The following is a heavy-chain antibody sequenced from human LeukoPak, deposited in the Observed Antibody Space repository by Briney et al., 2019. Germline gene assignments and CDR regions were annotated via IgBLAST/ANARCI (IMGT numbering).Heavy chain of an antibody. J-gene: IGHJ4*02. CDR3: GRDNPPDY. V-gene: IGHV3-7*03. Sequence: GGSLRLSCVASGFTFSSSWMSWVRQAPGKGLEWVANIKQDGSEKSYVESVRGRFTISRDNAKNSLYLQLNSLRAEDTALYYCGRDNPPDYWGQGNLVPVSS. CDR1: GFTFSSSW. CDR2: IKQDGSEK.